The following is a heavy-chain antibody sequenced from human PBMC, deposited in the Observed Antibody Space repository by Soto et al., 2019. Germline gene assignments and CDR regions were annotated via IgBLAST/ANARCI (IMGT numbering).Heavy chain of an antibody. CDR1: GFIFSTYG. CDR2: IWYDGSIK. V-gene: IGHV3-33*01. J-gene: IGHJ4*02. D-gene: IGHD3-10*01. CDR3: GRDMSYFGNPYVDC. Sequence: QVQLVESGGGVVQPGRSLRLSCAASGFIFSTYGMHWVRQAPGKGLEWVALIWYDGSIKFYADSVTGRFTISRDNSKNTLYLQLNSLRAEDTAVYYCGRDMSYFGNPYVDCWGQGTPVTVSS.